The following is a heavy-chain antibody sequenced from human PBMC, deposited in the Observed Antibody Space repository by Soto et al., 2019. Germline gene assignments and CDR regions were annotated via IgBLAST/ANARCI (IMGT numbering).Heavy chain of an antibody. J-gene: IGHJ3*01. CDR2: ISYDGNNK. Sequence: QVQLVESGGGVVQPGRSLRLSCAASGFIFSHYAMHWVRQAPGKGLEWVAIISYDGNNKYYADSVKGRFTISKDTSKNTLYLQRNSLRAEDTAVFICARSSANAFDFWGQGTMVTVSS. V-gene: IGHV3-30-3*01. D-gene: IGHD2-15*01. CDR1: GFIFSHYA. CDR3: ARSSANAFDF.